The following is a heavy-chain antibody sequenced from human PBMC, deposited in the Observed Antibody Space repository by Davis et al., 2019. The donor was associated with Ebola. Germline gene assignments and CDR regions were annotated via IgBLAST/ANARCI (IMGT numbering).Heavy chain of an antibody. CDR1: GASMTEGINY. J-gene: IGHJ4*02. V-gene: IGHV4-39*07. Sequence: PSETLSLTCTVSGASMTEGINYWSWLRQPPGKGLKWIGTMYYSGSTYYNPSLKSRLTLSVDTSRNQFSLGLTSVTTADTAIYYCARNSSGFGHFDYWGQGILITVSS. CDR2: MYYSGST. CDR3: ARNSSGFGHFDY. D-gene: IGHD6-19*01.